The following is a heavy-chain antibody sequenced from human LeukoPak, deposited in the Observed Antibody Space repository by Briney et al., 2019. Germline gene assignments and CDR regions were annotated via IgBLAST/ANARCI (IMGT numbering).Heavy chain of an antibody. Sequence: GGSLRLSCAASGFTVSSNYMSWVRQAPGKGLEWISYISRSSGTMYYADSVKGRFTISRDNAKNSLYLQMNSLRAEDTAVYYCARDGDGSFDYWGQGALVTVSS. CDR3: ARDGDGSFDY. V-gene: IGHV3-48*04. CDR1: GFTVSSNY. J-gene: IGHJ4*02. CDR2: ISRSSGTM.